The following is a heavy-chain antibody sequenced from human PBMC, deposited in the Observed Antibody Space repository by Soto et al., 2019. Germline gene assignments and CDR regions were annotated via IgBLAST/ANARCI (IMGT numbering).Heavy chain of an antibody. CDR1: GGTFSSYA. CDR3: AQQLTTVTTIGY. J-gene: IGHJ4*02. Sequence: QVQLVQSGAEVKKPGSSVKVCCKASGGTFSSYAISWVRQAPGQGLEWMGGIIPIFGTANYAQKFQGRVTITADESTSTAYMELSSLISEDTAVYYCAQQLTTVTTIGYWGQGTLVTVSS. CDR2: IIPIFGTA. V-gene: IGHV1-69*01. D-gene: IGHD4-4*01.